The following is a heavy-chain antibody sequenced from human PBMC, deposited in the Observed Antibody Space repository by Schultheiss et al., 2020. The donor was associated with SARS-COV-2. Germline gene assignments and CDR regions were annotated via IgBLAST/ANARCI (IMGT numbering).Heavy chain of an antibody. CDR3: ASAYCSGASCYHDY. Sequence: ASVKVSCKASGYTFTAYYMHWVRQAPGQGLEWMGWINPNSGGTNYAQKFQGRVTMTRDTSISTAYMELSRLRSDDTAVYYCASAYCSGASCYHDYWGQGTQVTVSS. V-gene: IGHV1-2*02. CDR2: INPNSGGT. D-gene: IGHD2-15*01. CDR1: GYTFTAYY. J-gene: IGHJ4*02.